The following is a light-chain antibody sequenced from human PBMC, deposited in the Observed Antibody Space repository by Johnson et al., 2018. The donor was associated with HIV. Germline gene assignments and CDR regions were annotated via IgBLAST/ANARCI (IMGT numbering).Light chain of an antibody. V-gene: IGLV1-51*02. CDR2: END. J-gene: IGLJ1*01. CDR3: GTWGSNLSGGLYV. CDR1: TSNIGNNY. Sequence: QAVLTQPPSVSAAPGQKVTISCSGSTSNIGNNYVSWYQQLPGTAPRLLIYENDKRPSGIPDRFSGSKSCTSATLGITGLQTGDEADYYCGTWGSNLSGGLYVFGSGTRVTVL.